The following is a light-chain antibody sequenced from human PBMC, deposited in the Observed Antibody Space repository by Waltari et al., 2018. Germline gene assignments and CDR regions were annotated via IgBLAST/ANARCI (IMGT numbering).Light chain of an antibody. CDR2: GKE. CDR1: SLRTSY. V-gene: IGLV3-19*01. Sequence: SSELTQGPDVSVALGQTVKITCQGDSLRTSYASWYQVKPGQAPILVLFGKEKRPSGIPDRISGYSSGTTSSLTSTGTQAEDEADDDCHSRKGSDNQVVFGGGTKLTVL. J-gene: IGLJ3*02. CDR3: HSRKGSDNQVV.